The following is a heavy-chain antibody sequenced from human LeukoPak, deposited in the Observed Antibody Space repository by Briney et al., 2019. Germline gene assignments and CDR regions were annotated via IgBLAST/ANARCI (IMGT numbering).Heavy chain of an antibody. CDR2: ISSSGSTI. CDR3: AKPARTDYADF. Sequence: PGGSLRLSCAASGFTFSNYWMSWVRQAPGKGLEWVSYISSSGSTIYYADSVKGRFTISRDNSKNTLDLQMNSLRAEDTAVYYCAKPARTDYADFWGQGTLVTVSS. J-gene: IGHJ4*02. V-gene: IGHV3-23*01. D-gene: IGHD1-14*01. CDR1: GFTFSNYW.